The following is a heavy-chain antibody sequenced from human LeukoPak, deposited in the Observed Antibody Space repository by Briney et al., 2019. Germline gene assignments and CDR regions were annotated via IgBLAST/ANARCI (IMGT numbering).Heavy chain of an antibody. J-gene: IGHJ4*02. Sequence: GKSLRLSCAASGFTFSTYGMNWVRQAPGKGLECVAVVWYDGSLKYYRDSVKGRFTISRDNSKNTLYLQMNSLRVEDTAVYYCARGDGGGGTHPFGYWGQGTLVTVSS. CDR2: VWYDGSLK. CDR3: ARGDGGGGTHPFGY. D-gene: IGHD2-15*01. CDR1: GFTFSTYG. V-gene: IGHV3-33*01.